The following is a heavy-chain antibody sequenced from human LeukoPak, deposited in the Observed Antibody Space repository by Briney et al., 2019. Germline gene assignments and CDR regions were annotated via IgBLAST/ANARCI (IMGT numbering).Heavy chain of an antibody. CDR3: ARGIAVAGTDY. CDR2: ISSSSSYI. D-gene: IGHD6-19*01. CDR1: GFTFSSYG. Sequence: GGSLRLSCAVSGFTFSSYGMHWVRRAPGKGLEWVSSISSSSSYIYYADSVKGRSTISRDNAKNSLYLQTNSLRAEDTAVYYCARGIAVAGTDYWGQGTLVTVSS. V-gene: IGHV3-21*01. J-gene: IGHJ4*02.